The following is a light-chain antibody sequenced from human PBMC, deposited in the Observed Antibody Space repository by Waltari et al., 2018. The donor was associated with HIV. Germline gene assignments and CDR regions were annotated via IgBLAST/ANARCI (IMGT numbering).Light chain of an antibody. J-gene: IGLJ1*01. CDR1: SRDVGGYNY. CDR2: EVS. Sequence: QSALTQPASVSGSPGQSITISCTGTSRDVGGYNYVSWYQPPPGKAPKLMIYEVSNRPSGVSNRFSGSKSGNTASLTISGLQAEDEADYYCSSYTSSSSYVFGTGTKVTVL. CDR3: SSYTSSSSYV. V-gene: IGLV2-14*01.